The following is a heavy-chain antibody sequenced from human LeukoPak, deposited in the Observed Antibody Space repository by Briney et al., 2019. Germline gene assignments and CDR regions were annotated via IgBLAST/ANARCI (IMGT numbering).Heavy chain of an antibody. J-gene: IGHJ4*02. CDR1: GGSISSSSYY. V-gene: IGHV4-39*07. CDR2: IYHSGST. D-gene: IGHD3-3*01. CDR3: ARAHSGDAIFGVVATDY. Sequence: SETLSLTCTVSGGSISSSSYYWGWIRQPPGKGLEWIGSIYHSGSTYYNPSLKSRVTISVDTSKNQFSLKLSSVTAADTAVYYCARAHSGDAIFGVVATDYWGQGTLVTVSS.